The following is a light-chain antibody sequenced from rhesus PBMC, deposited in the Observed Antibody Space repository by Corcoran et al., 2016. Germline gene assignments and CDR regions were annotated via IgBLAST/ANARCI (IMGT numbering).Light chain of an antibody. CDR3: SSYAGSNTFI. Sequence: QAALTQPRSVSGSPGQSVTISCTGTSSDSGGYNYVSWYQQHPGTAPKLMIYEVSKRPSGVSDRFSGAKSGNTASLTISGLQSEDDADYYCSSYAGSNTFIFGAGTRLTVL. CDR1: SSDSGGYNY. J-gene: IGLJ1*01. V-gene: IGLV2-32*02. CDR2: EVS.